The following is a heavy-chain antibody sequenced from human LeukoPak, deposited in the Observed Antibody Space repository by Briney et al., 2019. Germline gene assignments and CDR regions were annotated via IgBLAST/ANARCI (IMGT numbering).Heavy chain of an antibody. CDR3: ARTYGGDGGQRFDY. CDR1: GFTFRSYS. Sequence: GGSLRLSCEASGFTFRSYSVHWVRQAPGKGLEWVSSIGSSSDYIYYADSVKDRFTISRDNAKNSLYLQMNSLRAEDTAIYYCARTYGGDGGQRFDYWGQGTLVTVSS. V-gene: IGHV3-21*01. J-gene: IGHJ4*02. D-gene: IGHD2-21*02. CDR2: IGSSSDYI.